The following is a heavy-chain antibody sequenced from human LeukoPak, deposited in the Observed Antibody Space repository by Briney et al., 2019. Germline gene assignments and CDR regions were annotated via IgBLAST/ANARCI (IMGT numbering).Heavy chain of an antibody. V-gene: IGHV1-46*01. Sequence: ASVKVSCKASGYTFTSYYMHWVRQAPGQGLEWMGIINPNGGSTSYAQKLQGRVTMTTDTSTSTAYMELRSLRSDDTAVYYCAREADSNSPAEYFQHWGQGTLVTVSS. CDR1: GYTFTSYY. CDR2: INPNGGST. CDR3: AREADSNSPAEYFQH. D-gene: IGHD4-11*01. J-gene: IGHJ1*01.